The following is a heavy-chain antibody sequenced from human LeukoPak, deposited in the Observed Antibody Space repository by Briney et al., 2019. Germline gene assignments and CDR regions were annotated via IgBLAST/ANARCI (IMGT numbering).Heavy chain of an antibody. CDR3: ARVSEDYYYYYMDV. CDR2: ISYDGSNK. J-gene: IGHJ6*03. CDR1: GFTFSSYA. V-gene: IGHV3-30*01. Sequence: RGSLRLSCAASGFTFSSYAMHWVRQAPGKGLEWVAVISYDGSNKYYADSVKGRFTISRDNSKNTLYLQMNSLRAEDTAVYYCARVSEDYYYYYMDVWGKGTAVTVSS.